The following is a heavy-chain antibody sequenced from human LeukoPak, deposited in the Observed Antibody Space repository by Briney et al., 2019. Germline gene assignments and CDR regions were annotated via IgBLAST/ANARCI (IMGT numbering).Heavy chain of an antibody. J-gene: IGHJ6*02. Sequence: ASVKVSCKASGYTFTGYYMHWVRQAPGQGLEWMGWINPNSGDTNYAQKFQGRVTMTRDTSISTAYMELSRLRSDDTAVYYCARDTGGASTFMDVWGQGTTVTVSS. CDR2: INPNSGDT. CDR3: ARDTGGASTFMDV. D-gene: IGHD5/OR15-5a*01. CDR1: GYTFTGYY. V-gene: IGHV1-2*02.